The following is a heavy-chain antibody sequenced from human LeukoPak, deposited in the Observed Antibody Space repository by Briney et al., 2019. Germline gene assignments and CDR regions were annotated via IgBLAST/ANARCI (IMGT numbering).Heavy chain of an antibody. CDR3: TRPQGYQLLVLEY. D-gene: IGHD2-2*01. CDR2: IYYSGST. CDR1: GGSISSSSCY. Sequence: SETLSLTCTVSGGSISSSSCYWGWIRQPPGKGLEWIGSIYYSGSTYYNPSLKSRVTISVDTSKNQFSLKLSSVTAADTAVYYDTRPQGYQLLVLEYWGGGTLVTVSS. V-gene: IGHV4-39*01. J-gene: IGHJ4*02.